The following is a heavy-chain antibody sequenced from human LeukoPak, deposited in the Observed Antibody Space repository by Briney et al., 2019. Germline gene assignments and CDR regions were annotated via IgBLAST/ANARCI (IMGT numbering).Heavy chain of an antibody. Sequence: SETLSLTCTVSGGSISSSTYYWGWIRQPPGKGLEWIGSIYYSGSTYYNPSLKSRVTISVDTSKNQFSLQLNPVTPEDTAVYYCAREMKRVPGTRSEFDIWGQGTMVTVSS. CDR3: AREMKRVPGTRSEFDI. CDR2: IYYSGST. D-gene: IGHD6-19*01. V-gene: IGHV4-39*02. J-gene: IGHJ3*02. CDR1: GGSISSSTYY.